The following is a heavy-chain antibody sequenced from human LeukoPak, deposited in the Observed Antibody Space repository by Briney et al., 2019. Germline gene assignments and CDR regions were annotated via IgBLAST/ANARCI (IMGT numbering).Heavy chain of an antibody. CDR3: ARERGPVGIVGATFDY. Sequence: SETLSLTCTVSGGSISSGSYYWSWIRQPAGKGLEWIGRIYTSGSTNYNPSLKSRVTISVDTSKNQFSLKLSSVTAADTAVYYCARERGPVGIVGATFDYWGQGTLVTVSS. D-gene: IGHD1-26*01. CDR1: GGSISSGSYY. J-gene: IGHJ4*02. V-gene: IGHV4-61*02. CDR2: IYTSGST.